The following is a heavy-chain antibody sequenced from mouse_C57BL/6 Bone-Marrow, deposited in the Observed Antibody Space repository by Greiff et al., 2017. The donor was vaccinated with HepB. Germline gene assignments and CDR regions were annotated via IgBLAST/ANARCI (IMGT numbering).Heavy chain of an antibody. CDR2: ISYSGST. V-gene: IGHV3-8*01. J-gene: IGHJ1*03. CDR1: GYSITSDY. Sequence: EVQGVESGPGLAKPSQTLSLTCSVTGYSITSDYWNWIRKFPGNKLEYMGYISYSGSTYYNPSLKSRISITRDTSKNQYYLQLNSVTTEDTATYYCARSLYGSSYEGWYFDVWGTGTTVTVSS. CDR3: ARSLYGSSYEGWYFDV. D-gene: IGHD1-1*01.